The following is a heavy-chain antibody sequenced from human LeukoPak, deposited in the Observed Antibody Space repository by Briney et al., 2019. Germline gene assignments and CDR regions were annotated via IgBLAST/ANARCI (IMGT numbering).Heavy chain of an antibody. CDR3: ARGGVFATGGFIGY. CDR2: IWFDGVNK. D-gene: IGHD2-8*01. J-gene: IGHJ4*02. CDR1: GFAFRTYG. V-gene: IGHV3-33*01. Sequence: PGTSLRLSCVASGFAFRTYGMHWVRQAPGKGLEWVAHIWFDGVNKHYGDSVKGRFTISRDNSQNTLYLQMNSLRAENTAVYYCARGGVFATGGFIGYWGQGTLVTVSS.